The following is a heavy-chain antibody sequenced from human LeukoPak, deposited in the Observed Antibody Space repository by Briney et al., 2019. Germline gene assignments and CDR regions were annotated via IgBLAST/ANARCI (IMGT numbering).Heavy chain of an antibody. CDR2: IYSGGST. D-gene: IGHD1-1*01. CDR1: GFTVSSNY. J-gene: IGHJ4*02. CDR3: ARDRTGTLDY. V-gene: IGHV3-53*01. Sequence: PGGSLRLSCAASGFTVSSNYMSWVRQAPGKGLEWVSVIYSGGSTYYADSVKGRFAISRDNSKNTLYLQMNSLRAEDTAVYYCARDRTGTLDYWGQGTLVTVSS.